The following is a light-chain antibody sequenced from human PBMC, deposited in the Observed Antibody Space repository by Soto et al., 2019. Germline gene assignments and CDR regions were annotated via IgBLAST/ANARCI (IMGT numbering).Light chain of an antibody. Sequence: QSVLTQPPSASGSPGQSVTISCTGTTSDIGAYNYVSWYQQRPGKAPKLIIYEVTRRPSGVPDRFSGSKSGNTASLTISGLQAEDEADYSCCSFAGSYSYVFGTGTKVTVL. J-gene: IGLJ1*01. CDR1: TSDIGAYNY. V-gene: IGLV2-8*01. CDR2: EVT. CDR3: CSFAGSYSYV.